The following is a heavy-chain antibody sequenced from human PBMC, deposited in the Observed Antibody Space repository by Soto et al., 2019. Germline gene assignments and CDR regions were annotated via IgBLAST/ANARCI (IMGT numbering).Heavy chain of an antibody. Sequence: EVQLAESGGGLGQPGGSLRLSCAASGFTLSGYAMDWVRQAPGKGLEYVSGISSNGVGTYYANSVQGRFTISRDNSKNTVYLQMGSLRPEDMAVYYCARRARQDFYYMDVWGKGTTVTVSS. CDR2: ISSNGVGT. CDR3: ARRARQDFYYMDV. D-gene: IGHD6-6*01. V-gene: IGHV3-64*01. J-gene: IGHJ6*03. CDR1: GFTLSGYA.